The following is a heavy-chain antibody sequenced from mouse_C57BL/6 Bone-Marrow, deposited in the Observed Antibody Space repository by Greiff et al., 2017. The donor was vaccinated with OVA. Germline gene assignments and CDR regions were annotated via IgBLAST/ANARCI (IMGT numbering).Heavy chain of an antibody. J-gene: IGHJ2*01. CDR3: ARERIYYYGSSPYYFDY. CDR1: GFTFSSYA. CDR2: ISDGGSYT. Sequence: EVQLVESGGGLVKPGGSLKLSCAASGFTFSSYAMSWVRQTPEKRLEWVATISDGGSYTYYPDNVKGRFTISRDNAKNNLYLQMSHLKSEDTAMYYCARERIYYYGSSPYYFDYWGQGTTLTVSS. V-gene: IGHV5-4*01. D-gene: IGHD1-1*01.